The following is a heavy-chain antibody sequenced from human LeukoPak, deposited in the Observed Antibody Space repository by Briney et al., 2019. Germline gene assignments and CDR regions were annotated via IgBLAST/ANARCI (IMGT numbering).Heavy chain of an antibody. V-gene: IGHV1-2*02. D-gene: IGHD2/OR15-2a*01. Sequence: ASVKVSCKVSGYSFTGYYMHWVRQAHGQGLEWKGWINANNGDRNYAQKFQGRVTMTRDTSISTAYMEVSRLTSDDTAVYYCARSFRFYDGMDVWGQGTTVTVSS. J-gene: IGHJ6*02. CDR2: INANNGDR. CDR1: GYSFTGYY. CDR3: ARSFRFYDGMDV.